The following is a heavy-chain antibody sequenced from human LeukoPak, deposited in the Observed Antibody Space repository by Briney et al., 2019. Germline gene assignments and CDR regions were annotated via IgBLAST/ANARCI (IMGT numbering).Heavy chain of an antibody. CDR3: ASPQMVHY. V-gene: IGHV5-51*01. CDR1: GYIFTTNW. Sequence: RGEALQISCMASGYIFTTNWIGSVRQMPGKGLEWMGIIYPGDSDTRYSPSFQGQVTISADKTISTAYLQWSSLKASDTAMYYCASPQMVHYWGQGTLVTVSS. D-gene: IGHD3-10*01. J-gene: IGHJ4*02. CDR2: IYPGDSDT.